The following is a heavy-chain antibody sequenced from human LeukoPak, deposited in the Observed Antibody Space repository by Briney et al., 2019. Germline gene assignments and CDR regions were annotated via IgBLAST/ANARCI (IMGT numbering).Heavy chain of an antibody. V-gene: IGHV1-69*06. CDR2: IIPIFGTA. J-gene: IGHJ6*03. Sequence: EASVTVSCKASGYTFTGYYMHWVRQAPGQGLEWMGRIIPIFGTANYAQKFQGRVTITADKSTSTAYMELSSLRSEDTAVYYCAREKVTTQRGSYMDVWGKGTTVTVSS. D-gene: IGHD4-17*01. CDR1: GYTFTGYY. CDR3: AREKVTTQRGSYMDV.